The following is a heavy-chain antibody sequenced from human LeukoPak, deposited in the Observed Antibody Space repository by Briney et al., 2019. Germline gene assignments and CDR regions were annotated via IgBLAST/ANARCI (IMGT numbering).Heavy chain of an antibody. CDR3: AKVQTLDFWSGPDY. CDR1: GFTFSSYW. V-gene: IGHV3-7*01. J-gene: IGHJ4*02. Sequence: GGSLRLSCAASGFTFSSYWMSWVRQAPGKGLEWVANIKQDGSEKYYVDSVKGRFTISRDDAKNSLYLQMNSLRAEDTAVYYCAKVQTLDFWSGPDYWGQGTLVTVSS. D-gene: IGHD3-3*01. CDR2: IKQDGSEK.